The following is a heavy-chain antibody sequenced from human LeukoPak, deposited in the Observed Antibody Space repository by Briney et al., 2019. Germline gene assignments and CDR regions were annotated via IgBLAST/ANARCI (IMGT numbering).Heavy chain of an antibody. J-gene: IGHJ4*02. Sequence: SETLSLTCTVSGGSIRRNYWSWIRQPPGKGLEWIGYIYHSGSTNYNPSLNSRVTISVDTSKNEFSLKLSSVTAADTAVYYCARVMGDGYKRAFDYWGQGTLVTVSS. V-gene: IGHV4-59*01. CDR3: ARVMGDGYKRAFDY. D-gene: IGHD5-24*01. CDR2: IYHSGST. CDR1: GGSIRRNY.